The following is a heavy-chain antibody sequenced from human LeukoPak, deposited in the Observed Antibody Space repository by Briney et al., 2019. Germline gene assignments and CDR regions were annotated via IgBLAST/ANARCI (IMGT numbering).Heavy chain of an antibody. CDR3: ARSLLWFGELLGY. J-gene: IGHJ4*02. CDR1: GGSISSGSYY. V-gene: IGHV4-61*02. D-gene: IGHD3-10*01. CDR2: IYTSGST. Sequence: SQTLSLTCTVSGGSISSGSYYWSWIRQPAGKGLEWIGRIYTSGSTNYNPSLKSRVTISVDTSKNQFSLKLSSVTAADTAVYYCARSLLWFGELLGYWGQGTLVTVSS.